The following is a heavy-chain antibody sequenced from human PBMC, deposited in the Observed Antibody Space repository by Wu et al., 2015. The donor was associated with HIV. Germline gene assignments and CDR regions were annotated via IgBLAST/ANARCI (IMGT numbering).Heavy chain of an antibody. V-gene: IGHV1-2*02. CDR1: GFAFINYY. CDR3: ARNVEN. J-gene: IGHJ4*02. D-gene: IGHD1-1*01. CDR2: IKPSNGLI. Sequence: VQLVQSGPDVKAPGTSMKVSCKTSGFAFINYYISWVRQAPGQGLEWMGWIKPSNGLINYAPKFQGRVTMTRDTSINTAYMELSRLKTDDTAVYYCARNVENWGQGTLVTVSS.